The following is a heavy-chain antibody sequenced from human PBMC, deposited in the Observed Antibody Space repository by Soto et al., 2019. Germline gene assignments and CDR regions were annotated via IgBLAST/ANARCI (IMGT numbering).Heavy chain of an antibody. CDR3: ARVMAAMQNWLDP. CDR1: GGSISSIDYF. V-gene: IGHV4-30-4*01. J-gene: IGHJ5*02. D-gene: IGHD2-2*01. Sequence: SETLSLTCSVSGGSISSIDYFWSWIRQPPGKGLEWIGFIYHTGTTYYNPSLRSRVTISIDTSKSQFSMRLNSVTAADTAVYYCARVMAAMQNWLDPWGQGTLVTVSS. CDR2: IYHTGTT.